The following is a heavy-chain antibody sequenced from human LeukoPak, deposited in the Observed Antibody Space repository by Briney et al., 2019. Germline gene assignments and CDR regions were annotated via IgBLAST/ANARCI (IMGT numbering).Heavy chain of an antibody. CDR3: ARRNYAHFDY. V-gene: IGHV4-59*08. J-gene: IGHJ4*02. Sequence: PSETLSLTCTVSGGSISSYYWSWIRQPPGKGLEWIGYIYYSGSTNYNPSLKSRVTISVDTSKNQFSLKLSSVTAADTAVYYCARRNYAHFDYWGQGTLVTVSS. CDR1: GGSISSYY. CDR2: IYYSGST. D-gene: IGHD3-16*01.